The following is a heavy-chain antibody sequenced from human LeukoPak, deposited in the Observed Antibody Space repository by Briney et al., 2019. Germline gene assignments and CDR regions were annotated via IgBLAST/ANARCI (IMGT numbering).Heavy chain of an antibody. CDR1: GFTFSNYW. D-gene: IGHD2-15*01. J-gene: IGHJ4*02. CDR3: AAGYCAGGSCSSPIYY. V-gene: IGHV3-7*01. CDR2: INQDGSEK. Sequence: QAGGSLKLSCAASGFTFSNYWMSWVRQAPGKGLKWVANINQDGSEKYDVDSVKGRFTISRDNAKNSLFLQMNSLRVEDTAVYYCAAGYCAGGSCSSPIYYWGQGTLVTVSS.